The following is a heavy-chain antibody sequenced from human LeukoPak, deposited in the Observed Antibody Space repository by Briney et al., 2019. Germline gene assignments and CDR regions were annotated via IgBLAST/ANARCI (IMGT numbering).Heavy chain of an antibody. V-gene: IGHV4-59*01. D-gene: IGHD3-22*01. Sequence: SETLSLTCSVSGGSISSYYWSWIRQPPGKGLEWIGYIYYSGSTNYNPSLKSRVTISVDTSRTQFSLKLSSVTAADTAVYYCARAGDSSGFHYYYYGMDVWGQGTTVTVSS. CDR2: IYYSGST. J-gene: IGHJ6*02. CDR3: ARAGDSSGFHYYYYGMDV. CDR1: GGSISSYY.